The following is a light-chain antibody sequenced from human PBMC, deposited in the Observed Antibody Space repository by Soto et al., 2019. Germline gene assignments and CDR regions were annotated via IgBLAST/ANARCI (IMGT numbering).Light chain of an antibody. V-gene: IGLV2-14*01. CDR3: SSYTTRDSHV. Sequence: QSALTQPASVSGSPGQSITISCTGTSSDVGGYNYVSWYQHHPGKAPKLMIFDVNNRPSGVSNRFSGSKSGNTASLTISGLQAEDEAEYYCSSYTTRDSHVFGTGTKLTVL. CDR2: DVN. J-gene: IGLJ1*01. CDR1: SSDVGGYNY.